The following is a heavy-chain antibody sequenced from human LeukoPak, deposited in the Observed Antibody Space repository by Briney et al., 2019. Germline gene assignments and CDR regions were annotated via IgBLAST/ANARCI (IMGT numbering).Heavy chain of an antibody. Sequence: PGGSLRLSCAASGFTFSSYAMSWVRQAPGKGLEWVSAISGSGGSTYYADSVKGRFTISRDNSKNTLYLQMNTLRAEDTALYYCAKDASANSGLYYFNYWGQGTLVTVSS. CDR1: GFTFSSYA. J-gene: IGHJ4*02. CDR2: ISGSGGST. D-gene: IGHD3-10*01. V-gene: IGHV3-23*01. CDR3: AKDASANSGLYYFNY.